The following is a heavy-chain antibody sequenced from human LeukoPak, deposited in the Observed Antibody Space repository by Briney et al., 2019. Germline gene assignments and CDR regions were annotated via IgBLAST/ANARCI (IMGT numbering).Heavy chain of an antibody. CDR2: IYYTGST. CDR1: GGSISIFSYY. CDR3: AREAISEAHYYYGMDV. D-gene: IGHD3-9*01. Sequence: SETLSLTCTVSGGSISIFSYYWGWIRQPPGKGLEWIGNIYYTGSTYYNPSLTSRVTISVDTSKNQFSLKLSSVTAADTAVYYCAREAISEAHYYYGMDVWGQGTTVTVSS. J-gene: IGHJ6*02. V-gene: IGHV4-39*07.